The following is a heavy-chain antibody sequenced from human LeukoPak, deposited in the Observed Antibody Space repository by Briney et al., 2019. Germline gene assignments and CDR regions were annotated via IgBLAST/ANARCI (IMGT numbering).Heavy chain of an antibody. Sequence: ASMKVSCKASGGTFSSYAISWVRQAPGQGLEWLGWVSPNSGDTGYAQKFQGRVTMTSDSSISTAYMELSSLRSEDTAIYYCVRTPPNWGFDYWGQGTLVTVSS. CDR3: VRTPPNWGFDY. V-gene: IGHV1-8*02. CDR1: GGTFSSYA. CDR2: VSPNSGDT. J-gene: IGHJ4*02. D-gene: IGHD7-27*01.